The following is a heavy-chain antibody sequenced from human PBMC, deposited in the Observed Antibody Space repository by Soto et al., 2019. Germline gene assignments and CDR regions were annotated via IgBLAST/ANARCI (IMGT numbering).Heavy chain of an antibody. V-gene: IGHV1-3*01. CDR1: GYTFTSYA. J-gene: IGHJ4*02. D-gene: IGHD6-19*01. Sequence: ASVKVSCKASGYTFTSYAMHWVRQAPGQRLEWMGWINAGNGNTKYSQKFQGRVTITRDTSASTAYMELSSLRSEDTAVYYCARAVAVPADFDYWGQGNLVPVSS. CDR2: INAGNGNT. CDR3: ARAVAVPADFDY.